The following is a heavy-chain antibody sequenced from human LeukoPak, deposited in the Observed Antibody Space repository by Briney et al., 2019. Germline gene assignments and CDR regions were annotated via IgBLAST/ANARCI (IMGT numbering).Heavy chain of an antibody. V-gene: IGHV1-2*02. D-gene: IGHD3-10*01. CDR2: INPNSGDT. CDR1: GYTFTGYY. Sequence: ASVKVSCKASGYTFTGYYMQWVRQAPGQGFEWMGWINPNSGDTNYAQNFQGRVTMTRDTSISTVYMELSRLRYDDPAVYYCARGLLWFGELGYWGQGTLVTVSS. CDR3: ARGLLWFGELGY. J-gene: IGHJ4*02.